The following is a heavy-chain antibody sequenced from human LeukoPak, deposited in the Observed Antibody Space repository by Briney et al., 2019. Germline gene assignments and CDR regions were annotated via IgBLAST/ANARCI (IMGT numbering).Heavy chain of an antibody. CDR3: AGDEGAWIQRL. CDR2: IYSSGST. V-gene: IGHV4-59*01. CDR1: GGSISSYY. D-gene: IGHD5-18*01. Sequence: PSETLSLTCTVSGGSISSYYWSWIRQPPGKGLEWIGYIYSSGSTTYNPSLQSRVTISVDTSKNQFSLKLTSVTAADTAVYYCAGDEGAWIQRLWGQGILVTVSS. J-gene: IGHJ4*02.